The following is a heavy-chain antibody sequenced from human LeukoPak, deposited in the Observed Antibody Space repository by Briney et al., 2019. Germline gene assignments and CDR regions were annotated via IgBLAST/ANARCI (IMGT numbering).Heavy chain of an antibody. Sequence: ASETLCLTCSVSGGSISSGSYYWGWISQPPGKGLEWIGRINYSEKTYHNPSLKSRVTISVDTSKNQFSLKMSSVTAADTTLYFCARHTYGTFDYWGQGTLVTVSS. J-gene: IGHJ4*02. CDR3: ARHTYGTFDY. CDR2: INYSEKT. CDR1: GGSISSGSYY. V-gene: IGHV4-39*01. D-gene: IGHD3-10*01.